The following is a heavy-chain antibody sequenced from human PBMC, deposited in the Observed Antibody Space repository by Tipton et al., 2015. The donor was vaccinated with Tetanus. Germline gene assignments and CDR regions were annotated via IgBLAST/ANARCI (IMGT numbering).Heavy chain of an antibody. CDR1: GGSISSGGFF. V-gene: IGHV4-31*03. CDR2: VYYSGST. Sequence: LRLSCTVSGGSISSGGFFWNWIRQFPGKGLEWIGYVYYSGSTFYNPSLKSRVSISVDTSKNQFSLHLSSVTAADTAIYYCARTTRRWLHPDFWGQGTLVTVSA. D-gene: IGHD5-24*01. J-gene: IGHJ4*02. CDR3: ARTTRRWLHPDF.